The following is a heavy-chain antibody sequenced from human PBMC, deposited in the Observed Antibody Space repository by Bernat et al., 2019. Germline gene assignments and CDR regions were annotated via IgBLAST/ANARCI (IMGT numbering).Heavy chain of an antibody. J-gene: IGHJ4*02. V-gene: IGHV3-48*03. CDR1: GFTFSSYE. CDR2: ISSSGSNI. Sequence: EVQLVESGGGLVQPGGSLRLSCAASGFTFSSYEMNWVRQAPGKGLEWVSYISSSGSNIYYAESGKGRFTISRDNAKNSLYLQMNSLGAEDTAVYYCVRGGEFWSGYNFGYWGQGTMVTVSS. CDR3: VRGGEFWSGYNFGY. D-gene: IGHD3-3*01.